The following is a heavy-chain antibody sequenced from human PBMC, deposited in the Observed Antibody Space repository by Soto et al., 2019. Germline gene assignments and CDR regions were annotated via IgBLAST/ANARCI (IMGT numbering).Heavy chain of an antibody. CDR3: ARDLITMVRGVIFGMDV. V-gene: IGHV3-33*01. Sequence: GGSLRLSCAASGFTFSSYGMHWVRQAPGKGLEWVAVIWYDGSNKYYADSVKGRFTISRDNSKNTLYLQMNSLRAEDTAVYYCARDLITMVRGVIFGMDVWGQGTTVTVSS. CDR1: GFTFSSYG. CDR2: IWYDGSNK. J-gene: IGHJ6*02. D-gene: IGHD3-10*01.